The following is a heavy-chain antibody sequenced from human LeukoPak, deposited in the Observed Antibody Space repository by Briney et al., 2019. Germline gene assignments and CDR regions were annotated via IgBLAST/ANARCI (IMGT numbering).Heavy chain of an antibody. CDR2: INHSGST. CDR3: AGRESDGSGSRTFDY. V-gene: IGHV4-34*01. Sequence: SETLSLTCAVYGGSFSGYYWSWISHPPGKGLELIEQINHSGSTNYNPSLKSRVTISVDTSKNQFSLKLSSVTAADTAVYYCAGRESDGSGSRTFDYWGQGTLVTVSS. D-gene: IGHD3-10*01. CDR1: GGSFSGYY. J-gene: IGHJ4*02.